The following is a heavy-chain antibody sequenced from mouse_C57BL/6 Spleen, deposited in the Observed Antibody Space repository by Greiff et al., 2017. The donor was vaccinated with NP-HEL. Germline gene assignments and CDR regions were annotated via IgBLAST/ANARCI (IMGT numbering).Heavy chain of an antibody. CDR3: TTPYYYGSSFAWFAY. J-gene: IGHJ3*01. Sequence: VQLQQSGAELVRPGASVKLSCTASGFNIKDDYMHWVKQRPEQGLEWIGWIDPENGDTEYASKFQGKATITADTSSNTAYLQLSSLTSEDTAVYYCTTPYYYGSSFAWFAYRGQGTLVTVSA. CDR2: IDPENGDT. V-gene: IGHV14-4*01. D-gene: IGHD1-1*01. CDR1: GFNIKDDY.